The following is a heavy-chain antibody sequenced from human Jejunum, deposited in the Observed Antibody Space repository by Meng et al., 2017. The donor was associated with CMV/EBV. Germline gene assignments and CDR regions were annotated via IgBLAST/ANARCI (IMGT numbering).Heavy chain of an antibody. J-gene: IGHJ5*02. D-gene: IGHD2-21*01. V-gene: IGHV3-74*01. Sequence: FSTYWMHWVRQAPGKGLVWVSRMKSDGRSTTYVDSVKGRFTISRDNAKNTLYLQMNSLRVEDTAVYYCARVGGLHCGGDCYSQGLDQWGQGTLVTVSS. CDR3: ARVGGLHCGGDCYSQGLDQ. CDR2: MKSDGRST. CDR1: FSTYW.